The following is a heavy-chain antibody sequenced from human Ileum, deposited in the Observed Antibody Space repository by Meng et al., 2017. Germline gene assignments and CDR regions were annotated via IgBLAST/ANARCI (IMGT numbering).Heavy chain of an antibody. J-gene: IGHJ4*02. CDR1: GCTFNSYA. D-gene: IGHD3-3*01. CDR2: LNDGGGST. V-gene: IGHV3-23*01. CDR3: ARRAGYGYYSDY. Sequence: GESLMISCAASGCTFNSYAMTWVRQAPGKGLEWMSTLNDGGGSTYYADSVKGRFTIFRDSSKNTLFLQMDSLRPEDTAVYYCARRAGYGYYSDYWGQGTLVTVSS.